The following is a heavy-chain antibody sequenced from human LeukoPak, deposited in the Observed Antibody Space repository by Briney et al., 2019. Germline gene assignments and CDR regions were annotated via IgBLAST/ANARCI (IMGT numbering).Heavy chain of an antibody. CDR3: ARGTYCSRTSCYAPDALDI. CDR1: GGSISHYY. CDR2: IYYSGST. D-gene: IGHD2-2*01. Sequence: SETLSLTCTVSGGSISHYYWTWTRQPPGKGLEWIGYIYYSGSTNYNPSLKSRVTISVDTSKNQFSLKLSSVTAADTAVYYCARGTYCSRTSCYAPDALDIWGQGTMVTVSS. J-gene: IGHJ3*02. V-gene: IGHV4-59*01.